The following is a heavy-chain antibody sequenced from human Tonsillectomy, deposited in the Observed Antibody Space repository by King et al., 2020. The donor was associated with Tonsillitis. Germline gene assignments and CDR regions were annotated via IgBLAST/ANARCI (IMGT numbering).Heavy chain of an antibody. CDR2: RYWADEK. V-gene: IGHV2-70*04. Sequence: TFKESGPALVKPTQTLTLTCTFSGFSLSTVEMRVGGVRQPPGKALEGLARRYWADEKFYSTSLKTSLTISLDTSKNQVVLRMTNMDPGDTATYYCTRSQAGSNWFDPWGRGTLVTVSS. J-gene: IGHJ5*02. CDR3: TRSQAGSNWFDP. CDR1: GFSLSTVEMR.